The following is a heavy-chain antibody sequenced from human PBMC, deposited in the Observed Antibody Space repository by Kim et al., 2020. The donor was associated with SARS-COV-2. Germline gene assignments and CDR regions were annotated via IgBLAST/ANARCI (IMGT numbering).Heavy chain of an antibody. Sequence: GGSLRLSCAGSGFTFRDYSMNWARQAPGKGLEWVSSISSRGSYIYYADSVKGRFTMSRDNAKNSVYLQMNRLRAEDTAVYYCTRGPEVYVIGGMDVWGQG. CDR3: TRGPEVYVIGGMDV. CDR1: GFTFRDYS. V-gene: IGHV3-21*01. J-gene: IGHJ6*02. D-gene: IGHD2-8*01. CDR2: ISSRGSYI.